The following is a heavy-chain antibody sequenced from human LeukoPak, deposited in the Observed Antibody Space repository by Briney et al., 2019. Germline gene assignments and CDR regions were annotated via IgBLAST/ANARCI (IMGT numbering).Heavy chain of an antibody. V-gene: IGHV1-24*01. Sequence: ASVKVSCKVSGYTLTELSMHWVRQAPGKGLEWMGGFDPEDGETIYAQKFQGRVTMTEDTSTSTAYMELRSLRSDDTAVYYCARDQRTYYDFWSGYPSYWGQGTLVTVSS. CDR3: ARDQRTYYDFWSGYPSY. J-gene: IGHJ4*02. D-gene: IGHD3-3*01. CDR1: GYTLTELS. CDR2: FDPEDGET.